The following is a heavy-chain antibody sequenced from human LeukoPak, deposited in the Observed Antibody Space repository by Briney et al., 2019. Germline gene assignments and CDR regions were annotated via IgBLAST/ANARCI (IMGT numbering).Heavy chain of an antibody. J-gene: IGHJ4*02. CDR1: GYTFTSYA. Sequence: GASVKVSCKASGYTFTSYAIHWVRQAPGQRLEWMGWINAGNGNTRYSQSFQGRVSITRDTSASTAYMELSSLRAEDTAVYYCAVVDSSGWYCHDYWGQGTLVTVSS. V-gene: IGHV1-3*01. CDR2: INAGNGNT. D-gene: IGHD6-19*01. CDR3: AVVDSSGWYCHDY.